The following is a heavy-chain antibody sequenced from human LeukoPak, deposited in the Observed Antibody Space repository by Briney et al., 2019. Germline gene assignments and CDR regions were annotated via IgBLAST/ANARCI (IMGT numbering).Heavy chain of an antibody. D-gene: IGHD1-26*01. J-gene: IGHJ6*02. CDR3: AKDQGGSYTYYYYYGMDV. V-gene: IGHV3-23*01. Sequence: GGSLRLSCAASGFTFSSYAMSWVRQAPGKVLEWVSAISGSGGSTYYADSVKGRFTISRDNSKNTLCLQMNSLRAEDTAVYYCAKDQGGSYTYYYYYGMDVWGQGTTVTVSS. CDR2: ISGSGGST. CDR1: GFTFSSYA.